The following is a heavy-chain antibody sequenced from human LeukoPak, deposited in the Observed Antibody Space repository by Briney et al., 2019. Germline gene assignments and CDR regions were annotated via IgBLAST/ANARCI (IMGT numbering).Heavy chain of an antibody. J-gene: IGHJ3*02. V-gene: IGHV3-7*03. D-gene: IGHD2-15*01. CDR3: ARTSSQYVDAFDI. Sequence: GGSLRLSCAASGFTFSSYWMSWVRQAPGKGLEWVANIKQDGSEKYYVDSVKGRFTISRDNAKNSLYLQMNSLRAKDTAVYYCARTSSQYVDAFDIWGQGTMVTVSS. CDR2: IKQDGSEK. CDR1: GFTFSSYW.